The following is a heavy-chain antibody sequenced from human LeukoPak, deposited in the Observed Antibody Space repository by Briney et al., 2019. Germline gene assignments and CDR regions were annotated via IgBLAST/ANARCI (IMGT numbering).Heavy chain of an antibody. CDR2: ISYDGSNK. J-gene: IGHJ4*02. Sequence: GGSLRLSCAASGFTFSSYGMHWVRQAPGKGLEWVAVISYDGSNKYYADSVKGRFTISRDNSKNTLYLQMNSLRAEDTAVYYCASIPRLSGSYGDFDYWGQGTLVTVSS. V-gene: IGHV3-30*03. CDR3: ASIPRLSGSYGDFDY. CDR1: GFTFSSYG. D-gene: IGHD1-26*01.